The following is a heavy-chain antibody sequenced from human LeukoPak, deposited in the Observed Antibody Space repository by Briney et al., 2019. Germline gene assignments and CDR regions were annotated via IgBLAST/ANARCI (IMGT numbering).Heavy chain of an antibody. CDR1: GYSFTSYW. J-gene: IGHJ3*02. V-gene: IGHV5-51*01. Sequence: GESLKISCKGSGYSFTSYWIGWVRQMPGKGLEWMGIIYPGDSDTRYSPSFQGQVTISADKSISTAYLQWSSLKASDTAMYYCAGWRENDYYDSSGYSTTAAFDIWGQGTVVTVSS. CDR3: AGWRENDYYDSSGYSTTAAFDI. D-gene: IGHD3-22*01. CDR2: IYPGDSDT.